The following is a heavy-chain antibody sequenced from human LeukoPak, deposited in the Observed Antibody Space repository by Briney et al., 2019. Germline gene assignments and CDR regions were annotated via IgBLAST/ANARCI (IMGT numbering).Heavy chain of an antibody. D-gene: IGHD2-2*02. J-gene: IGHJ4*02. Sequence: ASVKVSCKASGGTFSSYAISWVRQAPGQGLEWMGWIGAYNSNTNYAQKLQGRVTMTTDTSTSTAYMELRSLRSDDTAVYYCARRSRYCSSTSCYISDYWGQGTLVTVSS. CDR3: ARRSRYCSSTSCYISDY. CDR2: IGAYNSNT. CDR1: GGTFSSYA. V-gene: IGHV1-18*01.